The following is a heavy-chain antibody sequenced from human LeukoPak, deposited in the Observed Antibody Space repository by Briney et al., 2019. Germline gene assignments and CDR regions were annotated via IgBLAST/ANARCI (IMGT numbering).Heavy chain of an antibody. CDR3: ARHYGP. Sequence: SETLSLTCAVSGGSISSGGYSWSWIRQPPRKGLEWIGYIYHNGNTYYNPSLKSRVTISVDTSKNQFSLKLNSVTAADTAVYYCARHYGPWGQGTLVTVSS. V-gene: IGHV4-30-2*03. CDR1: GGSISSGGYS. D-gene: IGHD3-10*01. CDR2: IYHNGNT. J-gene: IGHJ5*02.